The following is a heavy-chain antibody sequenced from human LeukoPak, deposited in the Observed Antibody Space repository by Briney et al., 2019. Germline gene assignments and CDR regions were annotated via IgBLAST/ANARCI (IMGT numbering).Heavy chain of an antibody. CDR1: GGSFSGYY. V-gene: IGHV4-34*01. CDR3: ARGRLGGAAV. Sequence: SETLSLTCAVYGGSFSGYYWSWIRQPPGKGLEWIGEIIPSGSTNYSPSLKSRVTISVDTSKSQFSLKLSSVTAADMAVYYCARGRLGGAAVWGHGTLVTVSS. CDR2: IIPSGST. D-gene: IGHD5-12*01. J-gene: IGHJ4*01.